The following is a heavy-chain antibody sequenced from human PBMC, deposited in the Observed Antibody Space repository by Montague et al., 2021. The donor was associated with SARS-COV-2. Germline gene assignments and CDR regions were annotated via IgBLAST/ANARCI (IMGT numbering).Heavy chain of an antibody. CDR1: GGSFSGCY. J-gene: IGHJ6*02. CDR3: ARVRYYGSGTSLGMDV. Sequence: SETPSLTCAVYGGSFSGCYWSWIRQPPGKGLEWIGEINHSGSTNYNPSLKSRVTISVDTSKNQFSLKLSSVTAADTAVYYCARVRYYGSGTSLGMDVWGQGTTVTVSS. CDR2: INHSGST. V-gene: IGHV4-34*01. D-gene: IGHD3-10*01.